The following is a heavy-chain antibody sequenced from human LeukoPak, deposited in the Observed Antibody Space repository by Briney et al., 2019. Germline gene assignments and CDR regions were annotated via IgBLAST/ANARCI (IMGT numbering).Heavy chain of an antibody. CDR3: AKTIQLWLQPFDY. V-gene: IGHV3-23*01. CDR1: GFTFSSYA. Sequence: PGGSLRLSCAASGFTFSSYAMSGVRQAPGKGLEWVSAIRGSGGSTYYADSVKGRFTISRDNSKNTLYLQMNSLRAEDTAVYYCAKTIQLWLQPFDYWGQGTLVTVSS. J-gene: IGHJ4*02. D-gene: IGHD5-18*01. CDR2: IRGSGGST.